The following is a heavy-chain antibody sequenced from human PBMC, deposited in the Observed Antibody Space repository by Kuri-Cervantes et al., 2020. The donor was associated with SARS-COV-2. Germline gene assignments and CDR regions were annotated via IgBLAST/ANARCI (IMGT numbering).Heavy chain of an antibody. CDR3: ARANNWNVYDPTYFDY. V-gene: IGHV3-21*01. CDR2: ISSSSRYI. D-gene: IGHD1-20*01. J-gene: IGHJ4*02. Sequence: GESLKISCAASGFTFSSYSMNWVRQAPGKGLEWVSSISSSSRYIYYADSVKGRFTISRDNAKNSLYLQMNSLRAEDTAVYYCARANNWNVYDPTYFDYWGQGTLVTVSS. CDR1: GFTFSSYS.